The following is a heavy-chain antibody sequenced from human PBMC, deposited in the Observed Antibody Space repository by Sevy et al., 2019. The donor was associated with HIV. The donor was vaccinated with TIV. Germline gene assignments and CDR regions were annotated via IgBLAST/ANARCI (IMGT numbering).Heavy chain of an antibody. CDR2: VSYDGSNK. V-gene: IGHV3-30*18. J-gene: IGHJ5*02. CDR3: AKDKGAYSGYDYENWFDP. Sequence: GGSLRLSCAASGFTFSSYWMSWVRQAPGKGLEWVAVVSYDGSNKYYADSVKGRFTISRDNSKNTLYLQMSSLRTEDTAVYYCAKDKGAYSGYDYENWFDPWGQGTLVTVSS. CDR1: GFTFSSYW. D-gene: IGHD5-12*01.